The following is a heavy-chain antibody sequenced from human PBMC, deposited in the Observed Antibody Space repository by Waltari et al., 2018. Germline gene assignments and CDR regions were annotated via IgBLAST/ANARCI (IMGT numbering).Heavy chain of an antibody. Sequence: QVQLQESGPGLVKPSETLSLTCAVSGYSISSGYYWGRIRQPRGKGLEWIGSIYHSGSTYYNPSLKSRVTISVDTSKNQFSLKLSSVTAADTAVYYCARDGALIAARPVLFDYWGQGTLVTVSS. D-gene: IGHD6-6*01. CDR2: IYHSGST. J-gene: IGHJ4*02. CDR3: ARDGALIAARPVLFDY. V-gene: IGHV4-38-2*02. CDR1: GYSISSGYY.